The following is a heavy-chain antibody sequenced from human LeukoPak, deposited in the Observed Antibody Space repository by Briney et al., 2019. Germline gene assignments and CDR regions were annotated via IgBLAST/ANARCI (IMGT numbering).Heavy chain of an antibody. CDR3: ARDSYYYDSSGYYRYDY. Sequence: EPSETLSLTCTVSGGSISSSSYYWSWIRQPAGKGLEWIGRIYTSGSTNYNPSLKSRVTMSVDTSKNQFSLKLSSVTAADTAVYYCARDSYYYDSSGYYRYDYWGQGTLVTVSS. CDR2: IYTSGST. D-gene: IGHD3-22*01. J-gene: IGHJ4*02. CDR1: GGSISSSSYY. V-gene: IGHV4-61*02.